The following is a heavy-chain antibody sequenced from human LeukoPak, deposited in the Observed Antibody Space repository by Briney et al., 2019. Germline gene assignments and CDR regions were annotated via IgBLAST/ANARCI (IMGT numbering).Heavy chain of an antibody. CDR2: IRYDGSNK. V-gene: IGHV3-30*02. CDR3: AKGGGAGALDAFDI. J-gene: IGHJ3*02. D-gene: IGHD1-26*01. Sequence: QTGGSLRLSCAASGFTFSSYGMHWVRQAPGKGLEWVAFIRYDGSNKYYADSVKGRFTISRDNSKNTLYLQMNSLRAEDTAVYYCAKGGGAGALDAFDIWGQGTMDTVSS. CDR1: GFTFSSYG.